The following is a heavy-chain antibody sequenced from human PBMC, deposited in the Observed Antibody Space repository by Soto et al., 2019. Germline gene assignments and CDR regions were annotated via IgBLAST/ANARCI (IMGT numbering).Heavy chain of an antibody. Sequence: GGSLRLSCAASGFTFSSYWMSWVRQAPGKGLEWVANIKQDGSEKYYVDSVKGRFTISRDNAKNSLYLQMNSLRAEDTAVYYCARDSTVTTLHDAFDIWGQGTMVTVSS. CDR2: IKQDGSEK. J-gene: IGHJ3*02. V-gene: IGHV3-7*01. D-gene: IGHD4-4*01. CDR1: GFTFSSYW. CDR3: ARDSTVTTLHDAFDI.